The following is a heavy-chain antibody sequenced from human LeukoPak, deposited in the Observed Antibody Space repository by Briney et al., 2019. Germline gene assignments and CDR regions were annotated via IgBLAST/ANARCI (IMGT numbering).Heavy chain of an antibody. CDR1: GGTFSSYA. J-gene: IGHJ4*02. V-gene: IGHV1-69*01. CDR3: SAGVPDVMCDFDY. Sequence: SCEPSGGTFSSYAISWGREAPGQGLEWLGGIIPIFGTANYAQKFQGRVTINADVSTSTAYIELSRLRSEDAAEYYGSAGVPDVMCDFDYWGQGTLVTVSS. CDR2: IIPIFGTA. D-gene: IGHD2-2*01.